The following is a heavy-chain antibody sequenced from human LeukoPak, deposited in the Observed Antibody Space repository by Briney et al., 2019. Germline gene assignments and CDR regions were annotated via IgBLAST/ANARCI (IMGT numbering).Heavy chain of an antibody. V-gene: IGHV4-59*01. Sequence: STETLPLTCSIAGGSISSDYWSWIQKPPGKGLEWIGYIYYSGSTNYNPSLKGRVTTSVDTSKNQFSLKLSSVTAADTAVYYCARGNILWFGETGLYGIDVWGQGTTVTVSS. CDR2: IYYSGST. J-gene: IGHJ6*02. CDR3: ARGNILWFGETGLYGIDV. D-gene: IGHD3-10*01. CDR1: GGSISSDY.